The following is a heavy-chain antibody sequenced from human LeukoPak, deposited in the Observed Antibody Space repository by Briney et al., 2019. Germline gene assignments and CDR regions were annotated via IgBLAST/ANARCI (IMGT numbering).Heavy chain of an antibody. CDR1: GYTFSTYY. CDR3: AVGGFPLSGSYGCYYYYMDV. Sequence: GASVKVSCKASGYTFSTYYMHWVRQAPGQGLEWMGGIIPIFGTANYAQKFQGRVTITTDESTSTAYMELSSLRSEDTAVYYCAVGGFPLSGSYGCYYYYMDVWGKGTTVTVSS. J-gene: IGHJ6*03. V-gene: IGHV1-69*05. D-gene: IGHD3-10*01. CDR2: IIPIFGTA.